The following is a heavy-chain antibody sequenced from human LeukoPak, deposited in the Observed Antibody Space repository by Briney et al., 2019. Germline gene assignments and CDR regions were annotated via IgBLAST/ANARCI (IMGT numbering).Heavy chain of an antibody. CDR1: GGTFSSYA. J-gene: IGHJ5*02. D-gene: IGHD4-23*01. CDR3: ARDPVQDYGGNSGGFDP. CDR2: IIPIFGTA. Sequence: GASVKVPCKASGGTFSSYAISWVRQAPGQGLEWMGRIIPIFGTANYAQKFQGRVTITTDESTSTAYMELSSLRSEDTAVYYCARDPVQDYGGNSGGFDPWGQGTLVTVSS. V-gene: IGHV1-69*05.